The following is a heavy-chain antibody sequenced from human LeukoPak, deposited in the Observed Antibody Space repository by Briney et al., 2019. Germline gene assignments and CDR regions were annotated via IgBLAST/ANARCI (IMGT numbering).Heavy chain of an antibody. Sequence: GRSLRLSCAASGFTFSSYGMHWVRQASGKGLEWVAVIWYDGSNKYYADSVKGRFTISRDNSKNTLYLQMNSLRAEDTAVYYCANSQNDWNDLENWSQGTLVTVSS. CDR1: GFTFSSYG. V-gene: IGHV3-33*06. CDR2: IWYDGSNK. D-gene: IGHD1-1*01. CDR3: ANSQNDWNDLEN. J-gene: IGHJ4*02.